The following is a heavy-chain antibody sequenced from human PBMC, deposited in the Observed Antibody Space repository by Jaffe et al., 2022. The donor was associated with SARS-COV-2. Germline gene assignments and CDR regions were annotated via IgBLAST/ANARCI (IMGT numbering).Heavy chain of an antibody. CDR3: ARGYDSWSGYYLDY. J-gene: IGHJ4*02. D-gene: IGHD3-3*01. CDR1: GGSITSGNYY. CDR2: RRRINTLRNI. Sequence: QVQLQESGPGLVMPSQTLSLSCTVSGGSITSGNYYWTWIRQPAGKGLEWIGRRRINTLRNINYNPSLKSRVSISVDTSKNQFSLQLNSVTAADTAVYYCARGYDSWSGYYLDYWGQGTLVTVSS. V-gene: IGHV4-61*02.